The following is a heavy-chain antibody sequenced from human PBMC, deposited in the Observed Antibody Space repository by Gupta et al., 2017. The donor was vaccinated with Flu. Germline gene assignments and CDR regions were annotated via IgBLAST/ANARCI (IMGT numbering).Heavy chain of an antibody. V-gene: IGHV3-23*01. CDR2: ITGDGGKS. Sequence: EVQLLESGGDLVQPGGSLRVSCAVSGFIFRNYAMNWVRQAPGKGLEWVSGITGDGGKSYYADSVKGRFTISRDNSKNTLYLQMNSLRADDTAVYYCAKDVGPNGKVYDYWGQGTLVTVSS. CDR1: GFIFRNYA. D-gene: IGHD1-14*01. CDR3: AKDVGPNGKVYDY. J-gene: IGHJ4*02.